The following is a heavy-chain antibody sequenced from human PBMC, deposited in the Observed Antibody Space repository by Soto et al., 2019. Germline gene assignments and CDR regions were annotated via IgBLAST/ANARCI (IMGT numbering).Heavy chain of an antibody. CDR1: GFTFSNAW. CDR2: IKSKTDGGTT. Sequence: GGSLRLSCAASGFTFSNAWMSWVRQAPGKGLEWVGRIKSKTDGGTTDYAAPVKGRFTISRDDSKNTLYLQMNSLKTEDTAVYYCTTGGVVIIVNYYYCGMDVWGQGTTVTVSS. V-gene: IGHV3-15*01. J-gene: IGHJ6*02. D-gene: IGHD3-3*01. CDR3: TTGGVVIIVNYYYCGMDV.